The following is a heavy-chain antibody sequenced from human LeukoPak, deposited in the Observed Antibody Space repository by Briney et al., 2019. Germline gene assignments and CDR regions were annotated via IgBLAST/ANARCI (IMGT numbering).Heavy chain of an antibody. J-gene: IGHJ4*02. Sequence: SETLSLTCTFYGGSFSGYYWGWIRQPPGKGLEWIGEINHSGGTNYNPSLKSRVTISLDTSKNQFSLKLSSVTAADTAVYYCARGRGGNSGDDWGQGTLGIVSS. CDR3: ARGRGGNSGDD. V-gene: IGHV4-34*01. D-gene: IGHD4-23*01. CDR2: INHSGGT. CDR1: GGSFSGYY.